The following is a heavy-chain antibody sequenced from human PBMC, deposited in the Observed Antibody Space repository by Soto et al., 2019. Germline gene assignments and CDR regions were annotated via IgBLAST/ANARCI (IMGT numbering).Heavy chain of an antibody. Sequence: QVHLVQSGAEVKKPGASVKVSCKASGYSFSNYAMHWVRQAPGQRLEWMGWINAGNGNTKYPQKFQDRVTITRDTSPSTAYMELSSLRSEDTAVYYCAKGGNIAVVVADYGMDVWGQGTTVTVSS. J-gene: IGHJ6*02. CDR2: INAGNGNT. CDR3: AKGGNIAVVVADYGMDV. V-gene: IGHV1-3*01. D-gene: IGHD2-15*01. CDR1: GYSFSNYA.